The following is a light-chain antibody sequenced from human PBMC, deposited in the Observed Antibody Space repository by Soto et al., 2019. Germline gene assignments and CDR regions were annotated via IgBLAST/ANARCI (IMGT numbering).Light chain of an antibody. J-gene: IGKJ1*01. V-gene: IGKV3-15*01. CDR3: QQSNNSPRT. CDR1: QSVNTN. Sequence: DIPMTQSPSTLSLSSGARAALACRARQSVNTNLAWYQQTPGQAPRLLIYGTSPRATGIPARFSGSGSGTDFTLTISSLQFEDFAVYDCQQSNNSPRTFGPGTKVDI. CDR2: GTS.